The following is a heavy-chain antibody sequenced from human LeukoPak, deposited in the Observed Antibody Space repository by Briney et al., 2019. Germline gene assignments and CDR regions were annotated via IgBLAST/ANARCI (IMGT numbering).Heavy chain of an antibody. CDR1: GGSISSGGYS. J-gene: IGHJ4*02. Sequence: SETLSPTCAVSGGSISSGGYSWSWIRQPPGKGLEWIGYIYHSWSTYYNPSLKSRVTISVDRSKNQFSLKLSSVTAADTAVYYCASTTYYDFWSGHFDYWGQGTLVTVSS. CDR2: IYHSWST. D-gene: IGHD3-3*01. V-gene: IGHV4-30-2*01. CDR3: ASTTYYDFWSGHFDY.